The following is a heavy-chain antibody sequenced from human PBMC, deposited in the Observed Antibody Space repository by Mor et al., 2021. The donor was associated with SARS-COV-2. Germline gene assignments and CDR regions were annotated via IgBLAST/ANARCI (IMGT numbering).Heavy chain of an antibody. D-gene: IGHD5-18*01. J-gene: IGHJ5*01. V-gene: IGHV3-23*01. Sequence: YYADSAKGRFTISRDNVKETLYLQMNSLRAEDTAVYYCAKDQAGHWPTNTFDFWGQGTLVTVSS. CDR3: AKDQAGHWPTNTFDF.